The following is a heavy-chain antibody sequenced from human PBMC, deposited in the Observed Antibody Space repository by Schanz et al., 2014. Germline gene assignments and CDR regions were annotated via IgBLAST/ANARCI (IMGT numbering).Heavy chain of an antibody. CDR2: IRGSGAGT. Sequence: VQVVESGGGLVKPGGSLRLSCAASGFPFDTYIMKWVRQAPGKGLEWVSAIRGSGAGTYYADSVKGRFTFSRDNSKNTLYLQMNSLRAEDTAIYYCAKGQLLSYYFDYWGPGTLVTVSS. CDR1: GFPFDTYI. D-gene: IGHD2-21*01. V-gene: IGHV3-23*04. J-gene: IGHJ4*02. CDR3: AKGQLLSYYFDY.